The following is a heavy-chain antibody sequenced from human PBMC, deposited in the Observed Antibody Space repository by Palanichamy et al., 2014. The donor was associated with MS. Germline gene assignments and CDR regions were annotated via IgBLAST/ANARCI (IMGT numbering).Heavy chain of an antibody. CDR3: ARDSRVATTPTDY. D-gene: IGHD5-12*01. Sequence: EVQLVESGGGLVQPGGVPETLLCSLWIHFSSYSMNWVRQAPGKGLEWVSYISSSSSTIYYADSVKGRFTISRDNAKNSLYLQMNSLRDEDTAVYYCARDSRVATTPTDYWGQGTLVTVSS. V-gene: IGHV3-48*02. J-gene: IGHJ4*02. CDR2: ISSSSSTI. CDR1: IHFSSYS.